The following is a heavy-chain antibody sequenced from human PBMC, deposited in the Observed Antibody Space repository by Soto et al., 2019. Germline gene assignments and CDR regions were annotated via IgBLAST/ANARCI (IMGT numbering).Heavy chain of an antibody. V-gene: IGHV4-39*02. J-gene: IGHJ4*02. CDR3: AREYSSAPDY. CDR1: GGSISSSSYY. Sequence: QLQLQESGPGLVKPSETLSLTCTVSGGSISSSSYYWGWIRQPPGKRLEWIGSIYYSGSTFYSPSLRSRVTISVDTSKNQFSLRVSSVTAADTAVYYCAREYSSAPDYWGQGTLVTVSS. D-gene: IGHD6-25*01. CDR2: IYYSGST.